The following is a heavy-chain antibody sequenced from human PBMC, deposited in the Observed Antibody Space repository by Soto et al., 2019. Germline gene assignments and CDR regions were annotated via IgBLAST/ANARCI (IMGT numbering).Heavy chain of an antibody. Sequence: QVQLQESGPGLVKPSQTLSLTCTVSGGSISSGDYYWSWIRQPPGKGLEWIGYIYYSGSTYYNPSRKSRVTISLDTFKNQFSLKLSSVTAADTAVYYCARLKGALPWDYYYYYGMDVWGQGTTVTVSS. CDR2: IYYSGST. J-gene: IGHJ6*02. CDR1: GGSISSGDYY. D-gene: IGHD1-26*01. CDR3: ARLKGALPWDYYYYYGMDV. V-gene: IGHV4-30-4*01.